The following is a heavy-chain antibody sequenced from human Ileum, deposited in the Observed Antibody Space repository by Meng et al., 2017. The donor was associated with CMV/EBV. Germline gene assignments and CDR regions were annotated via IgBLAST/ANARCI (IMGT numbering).Heavy chain of an antibody. CDR3: ARDLQNGYASSIKDY. CDR2: INQDASRK. V-gene: IGHV3-7*01. D-gene: IGHD3-16*01. Sequence: GGSLRLSCVASGFNFNRYWMSWVRQAPGKGLEWVANINQDASRKYYVDSVKGRFTISRDNAQKSLYLRMNSLRAEDTAVYYCARDLQNGYASSIKDYWGQGTLVTVSS. CDR1: GFNFNRYW. J-gene: IGHJ4*02.